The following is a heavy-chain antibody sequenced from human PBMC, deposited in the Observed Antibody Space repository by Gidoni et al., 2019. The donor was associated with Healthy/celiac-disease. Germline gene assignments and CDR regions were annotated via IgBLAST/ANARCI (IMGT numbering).Heavy chain of an antibody. J-gene: IGHJ4*02. D-gene: IGHD1-26*01. CDR1: GFTFSSYG. Sequence: QVQLVESGGGVVQPGRSLRLSCASSGFTFSSYGMHWVRQAPGKGLEWVAVIWYDGSNKYYADSVKGRFTISRDNSKNTLYLQMNSLRAEDTAVYYCARAEGEGATLASDYWGQGTLVTVSS. CDR3: ARAEGEGATLASDY. CDR2: IWYDGSNK. V-gene: IGHV3-33*01.